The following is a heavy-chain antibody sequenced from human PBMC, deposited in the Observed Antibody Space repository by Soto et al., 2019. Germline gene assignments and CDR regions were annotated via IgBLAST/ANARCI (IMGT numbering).Heavy chain of an antibody. J-gene: IGHJ4*02. CDR1: GFTFSNYA. CDR3: AKEPLTVTPYFDY. Sequence: EVQVLESGGGLVQPGGSLRLSCAASGFTFSNYAMSWVRQAPGKGLEWVSTISGSGDNTDYVVSVKGRFTIARDNSKNTLYLQMNSLRAEDTAVYYCAKEPLTVTPYFDYWGQVTLVTVSS. CDR2: ISGSGDNT. D-gene: IGHD4-17*01. V-gene: IGHV3-23*01.